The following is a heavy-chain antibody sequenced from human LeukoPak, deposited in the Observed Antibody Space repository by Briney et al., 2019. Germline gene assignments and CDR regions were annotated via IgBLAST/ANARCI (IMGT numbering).Heavy chain of an antibody. V-gene: IGHV1-2*02. CDR1: GYTFTGYY. J-gene: IGHJ4*02. D-gene: IGHD3-10*01. Sequence: ASVKVSCKASGYTFTGYYMHWVRQAPGQGLEWMGWINPNSGGTNYAQKFQGRVTMTRDTSIGTAYMELSRLRSDDTAVYYCARDFAYYGSGSYDYWGQGTLVTVSS. CDR3: ARDFAYYGSGSYDY. CDR2: INPNSGGT.